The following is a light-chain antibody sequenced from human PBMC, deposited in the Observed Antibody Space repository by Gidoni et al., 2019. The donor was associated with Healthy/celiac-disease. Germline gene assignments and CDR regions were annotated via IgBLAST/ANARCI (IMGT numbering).Light chain of an antibody. CDR2: EAS. CDR1: QSVSSF. V-gene: IGKV3-11*01. CDR3: QQSSNWPPLT. J-gene: IGKJ4*01. Sequence: IVLTHSPATLSLSPGERATLSCTARQSVSSFVAWYQQKPGQAPRLLNYEASNRATGIPARCSGSGSGTDITLTISSLEPEDFAVYYCQQSSNWPPLTFGGGTKVEIK.